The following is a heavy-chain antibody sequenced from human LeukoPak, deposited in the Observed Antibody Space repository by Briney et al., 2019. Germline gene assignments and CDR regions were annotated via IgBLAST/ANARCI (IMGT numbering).Heavy chain of an antibody. D-gene: IGHD3-16*02. J-gene: IGHJ4*02. CDR1: GFTFSSYS. CDR2: IGSSSSYI. CDR3: ARRSADYVWGSYRSPPDY. Sequence: GGSLRPSCAASGFTFSSYSMNWVRQAPGKGLEWVSSIGSSSSYIYYADSVKGRFTISRDNAKNSLYLQMNSLRAEDTAVYYCARRSADYVWGSYRSPPDYWGQGTLVTVSS. V-gene: IGHV3-21*01.